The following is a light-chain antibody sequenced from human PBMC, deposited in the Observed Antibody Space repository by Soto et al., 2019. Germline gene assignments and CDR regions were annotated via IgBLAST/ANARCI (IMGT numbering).Light chain of an antibody. V-gene: IGKV3-20*01. J-gene: IGKJ5*01. Sequence: ENGLAHCPGSLSLSPGDRATLFCRARQSLTNPYIAWYQQKPGQAPRLLIYGATNRIIGIPDRFSGSVSGTDFTLTISRLEPEDFAVYYCQLYGVSSPRITFAQRTRLAIK. CDR2: GAT. CDR1: QSLTNPY. CDR3: QLYGVSSPRIT.